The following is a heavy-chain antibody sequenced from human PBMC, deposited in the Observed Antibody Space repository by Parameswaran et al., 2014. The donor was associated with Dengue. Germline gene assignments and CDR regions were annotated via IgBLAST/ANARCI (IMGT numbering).Heavy chain of an antibody. CDR1: GFIFSTYW. CDR3: ARDTYYDFWSGDFPFGY. J-gene: IGHJ4*02. CDR2: INSDGSST. V-gene: IGHV3-74*03. Sequence: GESLKISCAASGFIFSTYWMHWVRQAPGKGLVWVSRINSDGSSTTYADSVKGRFTISRDNAKNTLYLQMNSLRVEDTAVYYCARDTYYDFWSGDFPFGYWGQGTLVTVSS. D-gene: IGHD3-3*01.